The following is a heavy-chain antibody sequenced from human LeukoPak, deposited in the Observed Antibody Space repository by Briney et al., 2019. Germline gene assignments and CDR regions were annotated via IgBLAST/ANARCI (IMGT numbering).Heavy chain of an antibody. CDR3: ARDTNYFDCIGYYSCSDFDH. CDR2: ITSSSYI. CDR1: GFTLSTYT. J-gene: IGHJ4*02. V-gene: IGHV3-21*01. Sequence: GGSLRLSCAASGFTLSTYTMNWVRQAPGKALEWVSCITSSSYIYYSDSVKGRFTISRDDAKKSLYLQMNSLRAEDTAVYYCARDTNYFDCIGYYSCSDFDHWGQGTLVTVSS. D-gene: IGHD3-22*01.